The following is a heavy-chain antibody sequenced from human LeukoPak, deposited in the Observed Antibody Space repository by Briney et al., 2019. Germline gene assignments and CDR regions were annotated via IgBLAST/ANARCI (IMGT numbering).Heavy chain of an antibody. CDR3: ASTPGQQLVEDAFDI. J-gene: IGHJ3*02. CDR1: GFTFDDYA. Sequence: GGSLRLSCAASGFTFDDYAMHWVRQAPGKGLEWVSGISWNSGSIGYADSVKDRFTISRDNAKNSLYLQMNSLRAEDTALYYCASTPGQQLVEDAFDIWGQGTMVTVSS. V-gene: IGHV3-9*01. CDR2: ISWNSGSI. D-gene: IGHD6-13*01.